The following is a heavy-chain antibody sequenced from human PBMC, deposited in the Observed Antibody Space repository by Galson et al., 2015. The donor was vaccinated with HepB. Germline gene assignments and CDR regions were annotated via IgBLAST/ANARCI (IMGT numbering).Heavy chain of an antibody. CDR3: ARDFNSGYSSGWYPAFDI. D-gene: IGHD6-19*01. Sequence: SVKVSCKASGYTFTSYAMHWVRQAPGQRLEWMGWIDAGNGNTKYSQKFQGRVTITRDTSASTAYMELSSLRSEDTAVYYCARDFNSGYSSGWYPAFDIWGQGTMVTVSS. V-gene: IGHV1-3*01. J-gene: IGHJ3*02. CDR2: IDAGNGNT. CDR1: GYTFTSYA.